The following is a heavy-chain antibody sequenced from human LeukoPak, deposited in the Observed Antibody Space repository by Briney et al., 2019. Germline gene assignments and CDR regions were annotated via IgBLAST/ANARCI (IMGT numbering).Heavy chain of an antibody. CDR1: GFIFSTYW. V-gene: IGHV3-74*01. J-gene: IGHJ3*02. CDR3: ARAEPYYDAFDI. Sequence: PGGSLRLSCAASGFIFSTYWMSWVRQAPGKGLVWVSRINSDGSSTSYADSVKGRFTISRDNAKNTLYLQMNSLRAEDTAVYYCARAEPYYDAFDIWGQGTMVTVSS. CDR2: INSDGSST. D-gene: IGHD1-26*01.